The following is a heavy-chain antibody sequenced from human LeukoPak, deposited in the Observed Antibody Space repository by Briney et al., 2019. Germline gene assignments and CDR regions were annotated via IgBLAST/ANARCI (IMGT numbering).Heavy chain of an antibody. CDR1: GFAFMTHT. CDR3: ARDFIGAFTIDY. D-gene: IGHD2-15*01. Sequence: GGSLRLSCAASGFAFMTHTMHWVRQAPDKGLEWVAFVSTDGKTQAYADSVKGRFTFSRDNSKNTLYLQMYNLVIEDTAVYFCARDFIGAFTIDYWGQGTLVTVSS. CDR2: VSTDGKTQ. V-gene: IGHV3-30*04. J-gene: IGHJ4*02.